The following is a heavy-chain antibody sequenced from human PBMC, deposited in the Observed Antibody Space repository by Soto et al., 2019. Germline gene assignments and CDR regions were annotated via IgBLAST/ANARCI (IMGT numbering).Heavy chain of an antibody. J-gene: IGHJ6*02. Sequence: PSETLSLTGTVSGGSISSYYWSWIRQPPGKGLEWIGYTYYSGSTNYNPSLKSRVTISVDTSKNQFSLRLSSVTAADTAVYYCARLGCTNGVCLYYYYYGMDVWGQGTTVTVSS. V-gene: IGHV4-59*01. CDR2: TYYSGST. CDR3: ARLGCTNGVCLYYYYYGMDV. CDR1: GGSISSYY. D-gene: IGHD2-8*01.